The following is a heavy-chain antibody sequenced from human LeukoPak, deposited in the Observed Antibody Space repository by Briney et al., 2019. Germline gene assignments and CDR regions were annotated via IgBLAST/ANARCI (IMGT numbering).Heavy chain of an antibody. CDR1: GGSFSGYY. Sequence: PSETLSLTCAVYGGSFSGYYWSWIRQPPGKGLEWIGEINHSRSTNYNPSLKSRVTISVDTSKNQFSLKLSSVTAADTAVYYCARDLWRYYFDYWGQGTLVTVSS. V-gene: IGHV4-34*01. CDR2: INHSRST. D-gene: IGHD3-16*01. J-gene: IGHJ4*02. CDR3: ARDLWRYYFDY.